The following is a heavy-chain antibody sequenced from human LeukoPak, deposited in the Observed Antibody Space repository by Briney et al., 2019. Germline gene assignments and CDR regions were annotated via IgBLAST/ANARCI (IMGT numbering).Heavy chain of an antibody. J-gene: IGHJ4*02. CDR3: ARSLSDYGSGSLRY. D-gene: IGHD3-10*01. Sequence: PGGSLRLSCAASGFTFSSYAMSWVRQAPGKGLEWVSAISGSGGSTYYADSVKGRFTISRDNSKNTLYLHMNSLRAEDTAVYYCARSLSDYGSGSLRYWGQGTLVTVSS. CDR1: GFTFSSYA. CDR2: ISGSGGST. V-gene: IGHV3-23*01.